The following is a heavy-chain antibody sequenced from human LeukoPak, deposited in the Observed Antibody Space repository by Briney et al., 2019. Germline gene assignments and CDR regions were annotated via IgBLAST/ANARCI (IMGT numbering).Heavy chain of an antibody. V-gene: IGHV1-8*03. J-gene: IGHJ3*01. CDR1: GYTFTNYD. CDR2: MNPKSNNR. Sequence: ASVKVSCKASGYTFTNYDVNWVRQATGQGLEWMGWMNPKSNNRGYAQKFQGRVTITTNTSISTAYMELSNLRSEDTAVYYCARDMNTRVTPISYAFDLWGQGTMVTVSS. D-gene: IGHD4-23*01. CDR3: ARDMNTRVTPISYAFDL.